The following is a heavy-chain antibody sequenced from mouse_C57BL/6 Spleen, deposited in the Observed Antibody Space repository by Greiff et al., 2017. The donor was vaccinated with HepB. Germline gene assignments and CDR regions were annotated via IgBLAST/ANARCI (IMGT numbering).Heavy chain of an antibody. J-gene: IGHJ4*01. D-gene: IGHD2-10*01. CDR1: GFTFSSYA. CDR2: ISDGGSYT. V-gene: IGHV5-4*01. Sequence: EVQGVESGGGLVKPGGSLKLSCAASGFTFSSYAMSWVRQTPEKRLEWVATISDGGSYTYYPDNVKGRFTISRDNAKNNLYLQMSHLKSEDTAMYYCARAPTMDYAMDYWGQGTSVTVSS. CDR3: ARAPTMDYAMDY.